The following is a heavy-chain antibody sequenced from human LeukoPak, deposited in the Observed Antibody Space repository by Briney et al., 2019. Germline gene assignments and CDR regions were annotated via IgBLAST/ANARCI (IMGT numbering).Heavy chain of an antibody. J-gene: IGHJ4*02. CDR2: ISSSSSYI. CDR3: ARDGQLLLWFGELGVY. Sequence: TGGSLRLSCAASGFTFSSYSMNWVRQAPGKGLEWVSSISSSSSYIYYADSVKGRFTISRDNSKNTLYLQMNSLRAEDTAVYYCARDGQLLLWFGELGVYWGQGTLVTVSS. D-gene: IGHD3-10*01. CDR1: GFTFSSYS. V-gene: IGHV3-21*01.